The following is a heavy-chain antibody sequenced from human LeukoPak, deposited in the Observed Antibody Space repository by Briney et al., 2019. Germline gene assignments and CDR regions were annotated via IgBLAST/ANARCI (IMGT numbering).Heavy chain of an antibody. CDR2: IYTSGST. Sequence: SETLSLTCTVSGGSISSGSYYWSWIRQPAGKGLEWIGRIYTSGSTKYNPSLKSRVTISVDTSKNQFSLKLSSVTAADTAVYYCARSGYSSSSGGDYWGQGTLVTVSS. V-gene: IGHV4-61*02. D-gene: IGHD6-6*01. CDR3: ARSGYSSSSGGDY. J-gene: IGHJ4*02. CDR1: GGSISSGSYY.